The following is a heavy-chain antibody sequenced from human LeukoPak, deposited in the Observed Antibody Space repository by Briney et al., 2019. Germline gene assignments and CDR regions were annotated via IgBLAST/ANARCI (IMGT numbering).Heavy chain of an antibody. CDR1: GFTFSSYS. Sequence: GGSLRLSCAASGFTFSSYSMNWVRQAPGKGLEWVSYISSSSSTIYYADSVRGRFTISRDNAKNSLYLQMNSLRAEDTAVYYCIVLAVTATLGFDYWGQGTLVTVSS. CDR2: ISSSSSTI. V-gene: IGHV3-48*01. J-gene: IGHJ4*02. D-gene: IGHD6-19*01. CDR3: IVLAVTATLGFDY.